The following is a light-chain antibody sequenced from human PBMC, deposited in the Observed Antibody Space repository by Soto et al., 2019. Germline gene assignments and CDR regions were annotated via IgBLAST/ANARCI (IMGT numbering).Light chain of an antibody. Sequence: EIVMTQSPVTLSVSPGERATLSCRASQNINNNLAWYQQKPGQAPRLLIYGASTRATGISARFSGGGSGTEFTLSISSLQSEDFVVYYCQQYNNWPPSITFGQGTRLEIK. CDR2: GAS. J-gene: IGKJ5*01. CDR1: QNINNN. CDR3: QQYNNWPPSIT. V-gene: IGKV3-15*01.